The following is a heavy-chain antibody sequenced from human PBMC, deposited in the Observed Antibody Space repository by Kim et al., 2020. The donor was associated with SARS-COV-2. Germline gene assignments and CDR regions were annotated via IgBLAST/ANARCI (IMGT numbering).Heavy chain of an antibody. CDR1: GVSISSYY. D-gene: IGHD2-8*01. J-gene: IGHJ4*02. CDR3: ARAGGYCSNGICYILDY. Sequence: SETLSLTCNVSGVSISSYYWSWVRQAPGKGLEWIGYFYYSGNTKYNPSLKSRVTMSIDKSNNQFSLKLSSVTAADTAVYYCARAGGYCSNGICYILDYWGQGTLVTVSS. CDR2: FYYSGNT. V-gene: IGHV4-59*13.